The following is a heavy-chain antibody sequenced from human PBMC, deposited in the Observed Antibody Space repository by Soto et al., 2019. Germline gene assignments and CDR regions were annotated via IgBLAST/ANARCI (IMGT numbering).Heavy chain of an antibody. Sequence: GGSLRLSCAASGFTFSNAWMHWFRQAPGKGLEWVGFIRSQPYGGTTQYAASVRGRFTISRDDSKGIAYLQMNSLKSEDSGVYYCIGSFPFWGQGTLVTVSS. CDR3: IGSFPF. V-gene: IGHV3-49*03. CDR2: IRSQPYGGTT. D-gene: IGHD3-10*01. CDR1: GFTFSNAW. J-gene: IGHJ1*01.